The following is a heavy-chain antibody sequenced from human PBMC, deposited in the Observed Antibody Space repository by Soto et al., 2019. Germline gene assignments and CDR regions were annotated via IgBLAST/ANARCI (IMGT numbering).Heavy chain of an antibody. CDR3: ARGRDCSSTSCYFLYYFDY. CDR2: IYHSGST. V-gene: IGHV4-30-2*01. D-gene: IGHD2-2*01. CDR1: GGSISSGGYS. Sequence: SETLSLTCAVSGGSISSGGYSWSWIRQPPGKGLEWIGYIYHSGSTYYNPSLKSRVTISVDRSKNQFSLKLSSVSTADTAVYYCARGRDCSSTSCYFLYYFDYWGQGTLVTVSS. J-gene: IGHJ4*02.